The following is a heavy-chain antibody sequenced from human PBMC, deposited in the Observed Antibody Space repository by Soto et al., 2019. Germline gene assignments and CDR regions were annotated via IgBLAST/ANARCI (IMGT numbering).Heavy chain of an antibody. CDR2: ISYDGSNK. Sequence: GGSLRLSCAASGFTFSSYGMHWVRQAPGKGLEWVAVISYDGSNKYYADSVKGRFTISRDNSKNTLYLQMNSLRAEDTAVYYCAKLHIRGVDLDNVMDVWGQGTTVTVSS. V-gene: IGHV3-30*18. D-gene: IGHD3-10*01. CDR1: GFTFSSYG. J-gene: IGHJ6*02. CDR3: AKLHIRGVDLDNVMDV.